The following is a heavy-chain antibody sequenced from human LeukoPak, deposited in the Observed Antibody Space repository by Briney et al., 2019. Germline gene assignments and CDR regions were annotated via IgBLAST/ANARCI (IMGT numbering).Heavy chain of an antibody. V-gene: IGHV4-34*01. J-gene: IGHJ6*02. D-gene: IGHD3-10*01. CDR3: ARYSGFGFFWMVDYYYYGMDV. CDR1: GGSFSGYY. Sequence: PSETLSLTCAVYGGSFSGYYWSWIRQPPGKGLEWIGEINHSGSTNYNPSLKSRVTISVDTSKNQFSLKLSSVTAADTAVYYCARYSGFGFFWMVDYYYYGMDVWGQGTTVTVSS. CDR2: INHSGST.